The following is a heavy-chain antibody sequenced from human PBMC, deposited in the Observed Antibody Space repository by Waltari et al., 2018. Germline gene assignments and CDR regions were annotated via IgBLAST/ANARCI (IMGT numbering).Heavy chain of an antibody. Sequence: EVQLVESGGGLIQPGGSLRLSCAASGFTVSSNYMSWVRQAPGKGLEWVSVIYSGGSTYYADSVKGRFTISRDNSKNTLYLQMNSLRAEDTAVYYCARDLRNWNYQRYYGMDVWGQGTTVTVSS. CDR1: GFTVSSNY. CDR3: ARDLRNWNYQRYYGMDV. CDR2: IYSGGST. D-gene: IGHD1-7*01. J-gene: IGHJ6*02. V-gene: IGHV3-53*01.